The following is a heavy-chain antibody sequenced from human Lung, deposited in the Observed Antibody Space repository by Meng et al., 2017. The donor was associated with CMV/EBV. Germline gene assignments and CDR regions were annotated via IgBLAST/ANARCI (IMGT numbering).Heavy chain of an antibody. CDR3: ARGGYGPGYYYYGLDV. CDR2: IHHSGGT. Sequence: GSLRLSCNVYGGSFTSYYWSWIRQTPNRGLEWIGEIHHSGGTNFNPSLKRRVTVSVDTPKNPFSLKLRSVTAVDSAMYNCARGGYGPGYYYYGLDVWGQGTTVTVSS. CDR1: GGSFTSYY. D-gene: IGHD5-18*01. J-gene: IGHJ6*02. V-gene: IGHV4-34*01.